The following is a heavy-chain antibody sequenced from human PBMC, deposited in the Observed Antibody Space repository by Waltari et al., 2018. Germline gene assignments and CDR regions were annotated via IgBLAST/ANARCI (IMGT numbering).Heavy chain of an antibody. J-gene: IGHJ6*02. D-gene: IGHD2-2*01. CDR1: GGSISSGSYY. CDR3: ARGGASTLYYYYGMDV. Sequence: QVQLQESGPGLVKPSQTLSLTCTVSGGSISSGSYYWSWIRQPAGKGLEWIGRIYTSGSTNYNPSLKSRVTISVDTSKSQFSLKLSSVTAADTAVYYCARGGASTLYYYYGMDVWGQGTTVTVSS. CDR2: IYTSGST. V-gene: IGHV4-61*02.